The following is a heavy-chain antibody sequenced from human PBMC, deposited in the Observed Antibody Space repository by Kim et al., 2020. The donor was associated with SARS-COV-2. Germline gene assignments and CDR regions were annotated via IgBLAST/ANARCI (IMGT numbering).Heavy chain of an antibody. CDR1: GGSISSSPFY. D-gene: IGHD3-22*01. CDR3: VRDSAYYMPRDAFDI. V-gene: IGHV4-39*06. CDR2: IYYNGST. J-gene: IGHJ3*02. Sequence: SETLSLTCTVSGGSISSSPFYWVWIRYPPGKGLEWIGTIYYNGSTYYNTSLKSRVIISVDTSKNQSALKQTTVTALDTAVYYYVRDSAYYMPRDAFDIWGQGTMVTVSS.